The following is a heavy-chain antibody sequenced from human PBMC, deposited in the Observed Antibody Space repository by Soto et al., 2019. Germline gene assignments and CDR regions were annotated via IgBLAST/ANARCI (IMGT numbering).Heavy chain of an antibody. V-gene: IGHV3-48*02. J-gene: IGHJ6*02. Sequence: EVQLVESGGGLVQPGGSLRLSCAASGFTFSSYSMNWVRQAPGKGLEWVSCISSSSSTIYYADSVKGRFTISRDNAKNSLYLQMNSLRDEDTAVYYCARDARHSVVVTARYYYYYGMDVWGQGTTVTVSS. CDR1: GFTFSSYS. CDR3: ARDARHSVVVTARYYYYYGMDV. D-gene: IGHD2-21*02. CDR2: ISSSSSTI.